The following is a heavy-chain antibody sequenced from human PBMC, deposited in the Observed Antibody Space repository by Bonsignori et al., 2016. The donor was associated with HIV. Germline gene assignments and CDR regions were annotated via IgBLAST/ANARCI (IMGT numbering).Heavy chain of an antibody. J-gene: IGHJ6*01. CDR1: GLTFSSYA. V-gene: IGHV3-23*04. CDR3: AKDRVRDYTNYRSYYYYGLDV. CDR2: ISGSGGGT. D-gene: IGHD4-11*01. Sequence: EVQLEESGGGLVQPGGSLRLSCATSGLTFSSYAMTWVRQASGKGLEWVSTISGSGGGTYYADSVKGRFTISRDNSKNTVFLQMNSLRGDDTAVYYCAKDRVRDYTNYRSYYYYGLDV.